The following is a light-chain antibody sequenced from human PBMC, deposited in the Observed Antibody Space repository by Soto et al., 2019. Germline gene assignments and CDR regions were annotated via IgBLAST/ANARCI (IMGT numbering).Light chain of an antibody. V-gene: IGKV1-9*01. Sequence: DIQLTQSPSFLSASVGDRVTITCRASQGISSFLAWYQEKPGEAPKLLIYDASTLQSGVPSRFSGSGSVTEFTLTISSLQPEDFETYYCQQLDSYPITFVQGTRLEIK. CDR3: QQLDSYPIT. J-gene: IGKJ5*01. CDR2: DAS. CDR1: QGISSF.